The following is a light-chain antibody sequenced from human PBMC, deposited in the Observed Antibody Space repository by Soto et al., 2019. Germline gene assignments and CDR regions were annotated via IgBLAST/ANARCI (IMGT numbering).Light chain of an antibody. CDR1: QSVNKW. CDR2: DAS. CDR3: QQSYSTWQT. J-gene: IGKJ3*01. Sequence: DIQMTQSPSTLSASVGDRVTITCRASQSVNKWLAWFQQKPGKVPKLLIFDASTLQTGVPSRFSGSGSGTDFTLTISSLQPEDFATYYCQQSYSTWQTFGPGTKVDI. V-gene: IGKV1-39*01.